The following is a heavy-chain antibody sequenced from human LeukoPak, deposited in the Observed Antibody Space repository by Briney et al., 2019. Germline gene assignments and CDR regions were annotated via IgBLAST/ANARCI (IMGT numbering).Heavy chain of an antibody. D-gene: IGHD3-16*01. CDR1: GLTFNNYA. Sequence: QPGGSLRLSCAVSGLTFNNYAMSWVRQAPGKGLEWVSAISKSGDHTYYAASAKGRFTIYRDNSKNTQYLQMNSLSAEDTAVYYCATSWGPDTSAFRWGRDGMDVWGQGTTVIVS. CDR3: ATSWGPDTSAFRWGRDGMDV. CDR2: ISKSGDHT. V-gene: IGHV3-23*01. J-gene: IGHJ6*02.